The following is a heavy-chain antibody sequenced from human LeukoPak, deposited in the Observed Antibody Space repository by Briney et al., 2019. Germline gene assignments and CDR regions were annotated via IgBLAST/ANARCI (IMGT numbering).Heavy chain of an antibody. Sequence: SGPTLVKPTQTLTLTCTFSGFSLSTSGVGVGWIRQPPGKALEWLALIYWNDDERYSPSLKSRLTITKDTSKNQVVLTMTNMHPVDTATYYCAHRHYNDRSGYLGFDYWGQGTLVAVSS. V-gene: IGHV2-5*01. CDR3: AHRHYNDRSGYLGFDY. CDR1: GFSLSTSGVG. J-gene: IGHJ4*02. CDR2: IYWNDDE. D-gene: IGHD3-22*01.